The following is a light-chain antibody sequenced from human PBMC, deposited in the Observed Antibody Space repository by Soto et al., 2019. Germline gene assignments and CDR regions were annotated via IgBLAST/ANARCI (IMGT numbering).Light chain of an antibody. Sequence: IKMTQSQFSLSPSVRDRVSITCPASQGVSAYLLWYQQTQGKAPKILIYAASNLLSGVPSRFSGRGSWTNCTLAISSLQPEDVETYYCQQSYRNPHTFGQGTRLEIK. V-gene: IGKV1-39*01. CDR3: QQSYRNPHT. CDR1: QGVSAY. CDR2: AAS. J-gene: IGKJ5*01.